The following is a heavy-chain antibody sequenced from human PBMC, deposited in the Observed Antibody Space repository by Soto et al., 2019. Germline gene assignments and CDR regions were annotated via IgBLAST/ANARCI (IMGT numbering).Heavy chain of an antibody. CDR2: IYPGDSDT. Sequence: GESLKISCKGSGYRFTSQWIGWVRQMPGKGLEWMGVIYPGDSDTKYSPSFQGQVTISADKSISTAYLQWSSLQASDTAMYYCARYYFDSSASSYYFDYWGQGTQVTLSS. CDR3: ARYYFDSSASSYYFDY. J-gene: IGHJ4*02. CDR1: GYRFTSQW. V-gene: IGHV5-51*01. D-gene: IGHD3-22*01.